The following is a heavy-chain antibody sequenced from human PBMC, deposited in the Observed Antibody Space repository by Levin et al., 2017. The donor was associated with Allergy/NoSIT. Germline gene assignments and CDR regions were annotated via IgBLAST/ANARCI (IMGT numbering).Heavy chain of an antibody. CDR2: IWFDSSNE. J-gene: IGHJ5*02. CDR1: GFGFRTYG. CDR3: VGAFGDRREDDWFDP. D-gene: IGHD4-17*01. V-gene: IGHV3-33*01. Sequence: PGGSLRLSCAASGFGFRTYGMHWVRQAPGKGLEWVAVIWFDSSNEYYSDSVRGRFTISRDNSKNTLYLQMDSLRVEDTAVYYCVGAFGDRREDDWFDPWGQGTLVIVSS.